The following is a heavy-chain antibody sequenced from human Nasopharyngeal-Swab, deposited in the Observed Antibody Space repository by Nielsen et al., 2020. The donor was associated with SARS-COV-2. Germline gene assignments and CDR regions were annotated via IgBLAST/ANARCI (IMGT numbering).Heavy chain of an antibody. J-gene: IGHJ6*03. CDR2: IDPSDSYT. Sequence: KVSCKGSGYSFTSYWISWVRQMPGKGLEWMGRIDPSDSYTNHSPSFQGHVTISADKSISTAYLQWSSLKASDTAMYYCARRAYCSGGSCYSPYYYCMDVWGKGTTVTVSS. CDR1: GYSFTSYW. CDR3: ARRAYCSGGSCYSPYYYCMDV. D-gene: IGHD2-15*01. V-gene: IGHV5-10-1*01.